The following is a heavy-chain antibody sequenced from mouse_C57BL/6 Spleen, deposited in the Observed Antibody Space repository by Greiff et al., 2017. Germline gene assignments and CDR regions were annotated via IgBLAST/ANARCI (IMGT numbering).Heavy chain of an antibody. V-gene: IGHV7-1*01. CDR3: ARDGYYDAMDY. D-gene: IGHD2-12*01. CDR1: GFTFSDFY. J-gene: IGHJ4*01. CDR2: SRNKANDYTT. Sequence: EVQGVESGGGLVQSGRSLRLSCATSGFTFSDFYMEWVRQAPGKGLEWIAASRNKANDYTTEYSASVKGRFIVSRDTSPSILYLQMNALRAEDTAIYYCARDGYYDAMDYWGQGTSVTVSS.